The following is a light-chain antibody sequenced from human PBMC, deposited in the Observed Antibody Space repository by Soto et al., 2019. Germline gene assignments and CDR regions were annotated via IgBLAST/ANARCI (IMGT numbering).Light chain of an antibody. CDR1: QSVSSN. J-gene: IGKJ5*01. CDR3: QQYNNWPIT. Sequence: EVVMTQSPDTLSVSPGESATLSCRASQSVSSNLAWYQQKPGQAPRLLIYGASTRATGIPARFSGSGSGTEFTLTISSLQSEDFAVYYCQQYNNWPITFGQGTRLEIK. V-gene: IGKV3-15*01. CDR2: GAS.